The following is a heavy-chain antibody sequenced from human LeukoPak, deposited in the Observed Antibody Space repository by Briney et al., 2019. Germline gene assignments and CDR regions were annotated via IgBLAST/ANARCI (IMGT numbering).Heavy chain of an antibody. Sequence: PGGSLRLSCVASGFTFSDYSMNWVRQSPGKGLEWIAYITSRSAFTYFADSAKGRFTVSRDDAKNSLYLYLTSLRVDDTAVYYCARDLTSAYWSPGGYYYYMDVWGKGTAVTVSS. CDR2: ITSRSAFT. J-gene: IGHJ6*03. CDR3: ARDLTSAYWSPGGYYYYMDV. CDR1: GFTFSDYS. D-gene: IGHD3-16*01. V-gene: IGHV3-48*01.